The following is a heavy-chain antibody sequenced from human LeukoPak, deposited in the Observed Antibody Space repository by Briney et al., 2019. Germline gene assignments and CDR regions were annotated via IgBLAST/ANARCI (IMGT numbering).Heavy chain of an antibody. Sequence: ASVTVSCKASGYTFTSYYMHWVRQAPGQGLEWMGIINPSGGSTSYAQKSQGRVTMTRDTSTSTVYMELSSLRSEDTAVYYCARDRSLMAAGYYYYYYGMDVWGQGTTVTVSS. CDR3: ARDRSLMAAGYYYYYYGMDV. D-gene: IGHD3-10*01. CDR1: GYTFTSYY. J-gene: IGHJ6*02. V-gene: IGHV1-46*01. CDR2: INPSGGST.